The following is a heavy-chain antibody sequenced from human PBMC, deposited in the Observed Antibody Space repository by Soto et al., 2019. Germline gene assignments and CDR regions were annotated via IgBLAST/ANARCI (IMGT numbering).Heavy chain of an antibody. D-gene: IGHD5-18*01. J-gene: IGHJ4*02. Sequence: SETLSLTCTVSGGSISSGDYYWSWIRQPPGKGLEWIGYIYYSGSTYYNPSLKSRVTISVDTSKTQFSLKLSSVTAADTAVYYCARSGYSYGPNPLLYWGQGTLVTVSS. CDR2: IYYSGST. V-gene: IGHV4-30-4*01. CDR3: ARSGYSYGPNPLLY. CDR1: GGSISSGDYY.